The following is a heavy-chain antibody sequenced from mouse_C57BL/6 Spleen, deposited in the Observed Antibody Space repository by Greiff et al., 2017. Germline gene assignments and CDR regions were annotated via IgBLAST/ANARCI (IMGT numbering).Heavy chain of an antibody. D-gene: IGHD1-1*01. CDR1: GYSITSGYY. J-gene: IGHJ2*01. Sequence: VQLQQSGPGLVKPSQSLSLTCSVTGYSITSGYYWNWIRQFPGNKLEWMGYISYDGSNNYNPSLKNRISITRDTSKNQFFLKLNSVTTEDTATYYCASGTTVVANFDYWGQGTTLTVSS. CDR2: ISYDGSN. V-gene: IGHV3-6*01. CDR3: ASGTTVVANFDY.